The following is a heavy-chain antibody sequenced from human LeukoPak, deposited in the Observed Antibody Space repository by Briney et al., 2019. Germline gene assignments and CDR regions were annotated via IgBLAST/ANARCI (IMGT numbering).Heavy chain of an antibody. V-gene: IGHV4-31*03. D-gene: IGHD2/OR15-2a*01. CDR2: IYYSGST. J-gene: IGHJ4*02. Sequence: SDTLSLTCTVSGGSISSGGYYWSSIRQHPAKGLEWIGYIYYSGSTYYNPSLKSRVAISVDTSKNQCSLKLSSVTAADTAVYYCARGSRIRYFDYWGQGTLVTVSS. CDR1: GGSISSGGYY. CDR3: ARGSRIRYFDY.